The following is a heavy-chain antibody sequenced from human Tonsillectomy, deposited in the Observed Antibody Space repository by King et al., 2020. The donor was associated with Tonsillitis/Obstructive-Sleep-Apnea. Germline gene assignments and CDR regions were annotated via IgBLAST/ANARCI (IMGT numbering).Heavy chain of an antibody. V-gene: IGHV3-33*01. Sequence: VQLVESGGGVVQPGRSLRLSCAASGFTFSSYGMHWVRQAPGKGLEWVAVIWYDGSNKYYADSVKGRFTISRDNSKNTLYLQMNSLRAEDTAVYYCARYSPSPYYDFWSGYYSPDYYYYGMGVWGQGTTVTVSS. CDR3: ARYSPSPYYDFWSGYYSPDYYYYGMGV. CDR2: IWYDGSNK. J-gene: IGHJ6*02. CDR1: GFTFSSYG. D-gene: IGHD3-3*01.